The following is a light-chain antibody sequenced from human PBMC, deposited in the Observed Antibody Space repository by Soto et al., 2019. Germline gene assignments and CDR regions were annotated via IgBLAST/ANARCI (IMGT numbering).Light chain of an antibody. Sequence: DIQMTQSPSTLSASVGGTVTITCRASRSISRWLAWYQQKPGIAPKLLIYKASTLQSGVPSRFRGSGYGTDFTLTISRLQPDDSATYYCQQYDVYSTFGQGTKVEIK. CDR3: QQYDVYST. J-gene: IGKJ1*01. CDR2: KAS. V-gene: IGKV1-5*03. CDR1: RSISRW.